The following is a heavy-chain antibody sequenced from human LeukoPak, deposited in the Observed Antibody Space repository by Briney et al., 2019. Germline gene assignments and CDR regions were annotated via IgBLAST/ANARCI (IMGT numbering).Heavy chain of an antibody. Sequence: PSETLSLTCTVSGGSISSSSYYWGWIRQPRGKGLEWIGSIYYSGSTYYNPSLKSRVTISVDTSKNQFSLKLSSVTAADTAVYYCARDVATLDGARGWFDPWGQGTLVTVSS. D-gene: IGHD2-21*01. V-gene: IGHV4-39*07. J-gene: IGHJ5*02. CDR1: GGSISSSSYY. CDR3: ARDVATLDGARGWFDP. CDR2: IYYSGST.